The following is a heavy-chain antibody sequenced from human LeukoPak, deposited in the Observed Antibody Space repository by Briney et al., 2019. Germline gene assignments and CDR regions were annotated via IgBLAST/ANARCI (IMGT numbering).Heavy chain of an antibody. CDR2: IYYSGST. J-gene: IGHJ5*02. CDR1: GGSISSGGYY. CDR3: ASLFSDYSWFDP. D-gene: IGHD2-21*02. V-gene: IGHV4-31*03. Sequence: SETLSLTCTVSGGSISSGGYYWSWIRQHPGKGLEWIGYIYYSGSTYYNPSLKSRVTISVDTSKNQFSLKLSSVTAADTAVYYCASLFSDYSWFDPWGQGTLVTVSS.